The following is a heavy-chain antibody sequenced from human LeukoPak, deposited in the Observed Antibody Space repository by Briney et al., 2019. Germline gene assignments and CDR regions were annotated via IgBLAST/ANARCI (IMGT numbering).Heavy chain of an antibody. CDR3: AKDKGGSYGSLDY. V-gene: IGHV3-30*18. J-gene: IGHJ4*02. CDR1: GFTFNTYW. CDR2: ISYDGSNK. Sequence: GGSLRLSCAASGFTFNTYWMSWVRQAPGKGLEWVAVISYDGSNKYYADSVKGRFTISRDNSKNTMYLQMNSLRAEDTAVYYCAKDKGGSYGSLDYWGQGTPVTVSS. D-gene: IGHD5-18*01.